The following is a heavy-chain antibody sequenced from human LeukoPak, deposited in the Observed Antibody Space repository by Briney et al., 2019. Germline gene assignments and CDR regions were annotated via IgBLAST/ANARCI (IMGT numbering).Heavy chain of an antibody. Sequence: GGSLRLSCAASGFTFSSYGMHWVRRAPGKGLEWVAFIRYDGSNKYYADSVKGRFTISRDNSKNTLYLQMNSLRAEDTAVYYCAKADPANYYYMDVWGKGTTVTVSS. CDR3: AKADPANYYYMDV. CDR1: GFTFSSYG. V-gene: IGHV3-30*02. J-gene: IGHJ6*03. D-gene: IGHD2-15*01. CDR2: IRYDGSNK.